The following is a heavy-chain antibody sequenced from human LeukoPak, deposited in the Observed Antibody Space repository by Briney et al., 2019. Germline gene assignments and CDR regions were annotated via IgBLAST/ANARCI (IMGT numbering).Heavy chain of an antibody. Sequence: SETLSLTCTVSGGSISSYYWSWIRQPAGKGLEWIGRIYTSGSTNYNPSLKSRVTMSVDTSKNQFSLKLSSVTAADTAVYYCAREARGYSGYDNYFDYWGQGTLVTVSS. CDR1: GGSISSYY. D-gene: IGHD5-12*01. CDR3: AREARGYSGYDNYFDY. CDR2: IYTSGST. V-gene: IGHV4-4*07. J-gene: IGHJ4*02.